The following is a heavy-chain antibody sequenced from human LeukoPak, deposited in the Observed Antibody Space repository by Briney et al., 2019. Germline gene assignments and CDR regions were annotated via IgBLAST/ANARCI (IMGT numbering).Heavy chain of an antibody. J-gene: IGHJ4*02. Sequence: PSETLSLTCTVSGGSISSYYWNWIRQPPGKGLEWIGYIYYSGSTNYNPSLKSRVTISVDTSKNQFSLKLSSVTAADTAVYYCARDVEQWLVRVYYFDYWGQGTLVTVSS. D-gene: IGHD6-19*01. CDR3: ARDVEQWLVRVYYFDY. CDR1: GGSISSYY. V-gene: IGHV4-59*01. CDR2: IYYSGST.